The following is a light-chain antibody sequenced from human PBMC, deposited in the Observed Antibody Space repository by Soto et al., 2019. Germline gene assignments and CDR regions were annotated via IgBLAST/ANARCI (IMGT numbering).Light chain of an antibody. V-gene: IGKV1-5*01. CDR2: EAS. J-gene: IGKJ1*01. CDR3: KQYDKWPPT. CDR1: QSVNGW. Sequence: IQMTQSPSTLSASVGDRVTITCRASQSVNGWLAWYQQKPGKAPKLLISEASSLDSGVPSRFSGSGSGTELKLTIRRMQSEDFAVYYCKQYDKWPPTFGQGTKVDIK.